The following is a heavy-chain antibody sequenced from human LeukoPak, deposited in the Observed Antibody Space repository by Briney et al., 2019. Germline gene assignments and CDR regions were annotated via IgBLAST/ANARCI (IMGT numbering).Heavy chain of an antibody. CDR3: AGKYDRYGYTYGFDY. Sequence: ASVKVSCKASGYTFTSYAMHWVRQAPGQRLEWMGWINAGNGNTKYSQKFQGRVTITRDTSASTAYMELSSLRSEDTAVYYCAGKYDRYGYTYGFDYWGQGTLVTVSS. CDR1: GYTFTSYA. J-gene: IGHJ4*02. CDR2: INAGNGNT. D-gene: IGHD5-18*01. V-gene: IGHV1-3*01.